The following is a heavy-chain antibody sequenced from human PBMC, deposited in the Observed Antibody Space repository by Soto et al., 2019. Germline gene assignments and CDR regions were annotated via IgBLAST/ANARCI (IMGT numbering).Heavy chain of an antibody. CDR1: DGYIESLY. Sequence: CTVADGYIESLYGRRILQPPGKGLEWIGYSYYGGTTDYNPSLKSRVTISVDTSKNQFSLKLSSVTAADTAGYYCARVVGQYYGSVSYSSGIDYWGQGTVVTVSS. V-gene: IGHV4-59*11. D-gene: IGHD3-10*01. J-gene: IGHJ4*02. CDR3: ARVVGQYYGSVSYSSGIDY. CDR2: SYYGGTT.